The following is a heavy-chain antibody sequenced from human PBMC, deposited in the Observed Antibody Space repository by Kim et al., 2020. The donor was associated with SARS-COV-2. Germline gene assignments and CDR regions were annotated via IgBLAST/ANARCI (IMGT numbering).Heavy chain of an antibody. CDR3: ARSIAAAAPRDEYFQH. D-gene: IGHD6-13*01. V-gene: IGHV1-69*13. CDR1: GGTFSSYA. J-gene: IGHJ1*01. Sequence: SVKVSCKASGGTFSSYAISWVRQAPGQGLEWMGGIIPIFGTANYAQKFQGRVTITADESTSTAYMELSSLRSEDTAVYYCARSIAAAAPRDEYFQHWGQGTLVTVSS. CDR2: IIPIFGTA.